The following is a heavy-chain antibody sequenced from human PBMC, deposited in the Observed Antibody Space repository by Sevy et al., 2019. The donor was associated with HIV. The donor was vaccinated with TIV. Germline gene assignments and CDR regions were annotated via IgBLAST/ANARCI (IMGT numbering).Heavy chain of an antibody. D-gene: IGHD3-3*01. V-gene: IGHV3-33*01. CDR3: ASDGLGITISAEWGGGMDV. CDR2: IRYDGSNK. CDR1: GFTLSSYG. J-gene: IGHJ6*02. Sequence: GGSLRLSCAASGFTLSSYGMHWVRQAPGKGLEWVAVIRYDGSNKYYADSVKGRFTISRDNSKNTLYLQRNSLRAEDTAVYYCASDGLGITISAEWGGGMDVWGQGTTVTVSS.